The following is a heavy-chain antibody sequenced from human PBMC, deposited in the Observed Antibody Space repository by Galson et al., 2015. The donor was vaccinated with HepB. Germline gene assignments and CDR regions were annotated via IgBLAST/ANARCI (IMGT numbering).Heavy chain of an antibody. D-gene: IGHD2-15*01. V-gene: IGHV1-18*01. J-gene: IGHJ5*02. CDR3: ARGGYVVMVGATKNSWFDP. Sequence: SGYTFSTYSITWVRQAPGQGLEWMGWISAYNGYTNYAQKFQGRVTMTTDASTSTAYMEVRSLRSDDTAVYYCARGGYVVMVGATKNSWFDPWGQGTLVTVFS. CDR1: GYTFSTYS. CDR2: ISAYNGYT.